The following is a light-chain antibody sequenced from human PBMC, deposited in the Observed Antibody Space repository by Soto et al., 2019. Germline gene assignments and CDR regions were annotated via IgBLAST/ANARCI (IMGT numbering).Light chain of an antibody. V-gene: IGLV2-11*01. CDR2: DVS. CDR1: SSDVGGYNY. Sequence: QSSLTQPCSVSGSPGQSVTISCTGTSSDVGGYNYVSWYQQHPGKAPKLMIYDVSKRPSGVPDRFSGSKSGNTASLTISGLQAEDEADYYCCSYAGSYTFHVVFGGGTKLTVL. CDR3: CSYAGSYTFHVV. J-gene: IGLJ2*01.